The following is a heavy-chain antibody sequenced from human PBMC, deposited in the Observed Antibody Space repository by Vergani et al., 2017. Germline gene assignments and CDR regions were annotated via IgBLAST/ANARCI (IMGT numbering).Heavy chain of an antibody. CDR1: GYSFTSYW. Sequence: EVQLVQSGAEVKKPGESLTISCKGSGYSFTSYWIGWVRQMPGKGLEWMGIIYPGDSDTRNSPSFQGQVTSSADKSSSTAYLQLSSLKASDTAMYYCARRPYYYDSSGYRDYFDYWGQGTLVTVSS. J-gene: IGHJ4*02. CDR3: ARRPYYYDSSGYRDYFDY. D-gene: IGHD3-22*01. CDR2: IYPGDSDT. V-gene: IGHV5-51*01.